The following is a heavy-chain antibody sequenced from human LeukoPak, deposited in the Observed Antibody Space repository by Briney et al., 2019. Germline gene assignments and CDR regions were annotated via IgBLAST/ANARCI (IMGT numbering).Heavy chain of an antibody. D-gene: IGHD1-7*01. CDR2: ISSSGSTI. Sequence: GGSLRLSCAASGFTFRDYYMSWIRQAPGKGLEWVSYISSSGSTIYYADSVKGRFTISRDNAKNSLYLQMNSLRAEDTAVYYCAREEYINWNYLGGDDYWGQGTLVTVSS. CDR1: GFTFRDYY. CDR3: AREEYINWNYLGGDDY. V-gene: IGHV3-11*01. J-gene: IGHJ4*02.